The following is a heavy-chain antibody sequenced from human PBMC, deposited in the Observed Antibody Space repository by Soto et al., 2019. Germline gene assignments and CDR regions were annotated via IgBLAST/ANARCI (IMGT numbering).Heavy chain of an antibody. CDR2: INAGNGNT. Sequence: ASVKVSCKASGYTFTSYAMHWVRQAPGQRLEWMGWINAGNGNTKYSQKFQGRVTITRDTSASTAYMELSSLRSEDTAVYYCARGAAMIVVELDYWGQGTLVTVSS. J-gene: IGHJ4*02. CDR1: GYTFTSYA. CDR3: ARGAAMIVVELDY. D-gene: IGHD3-22*01. V-gene: IGHV1-3*01.